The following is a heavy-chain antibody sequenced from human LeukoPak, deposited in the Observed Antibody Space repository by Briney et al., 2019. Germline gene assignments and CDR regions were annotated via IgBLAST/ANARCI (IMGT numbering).Heavy chain of an antibody. CDR1: GGSISSYY. Sequence: PSETLSLTCTVSGGSISSYYWSWIRQPPGKGLEWIGYIYYSGSTNYNPSLKSRVTISVDTSKNQFSLELSSVTAADTAVYYCARDPSLYSSSWYGNFDYWGQGTLVTVSS. D-gene: IGHD6-13*01. CDR3: ARDPSLYSSSWYGNFDY. V-gene: IGHV4-59*01. J-gene: IGHJ4*02. CDR2: IYYSGST.